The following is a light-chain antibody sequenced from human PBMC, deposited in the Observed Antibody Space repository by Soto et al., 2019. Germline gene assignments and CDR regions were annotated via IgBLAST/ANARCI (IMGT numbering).Light chain of an antibody. J-gene: IGKJ1*01. V-gene: IGKV3-15*01. CDR1: QSVSSN. CDR2: GAS. Sequence: EIVMTQSPATLSVSPGERVTLSCRASQSVSSNLAWYQQKPGQAPRLLIYGASTRATGIPGRFSGSGSGTEFTLTISSLQSEDFAVYYCQQYNNWPPAWTFGQGTKVEIK. CDR3: QQYNNWPPAWT.